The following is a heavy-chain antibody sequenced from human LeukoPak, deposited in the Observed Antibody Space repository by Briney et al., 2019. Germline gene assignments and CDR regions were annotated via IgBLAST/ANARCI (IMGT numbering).Heavy chain of an antibody. Sequence: GGSLRLSCAASGFTFNSYAMTWVRQAPGKGLEWVSSISGNCGSTYYTDSVKGRFTISRDNSKNTLYLQMNGLRAEDTAAYYCAKDLRVIVVTYYMDVWGKGTTVTVSS. J-gene: IGHJ6*03. CDR2: ISGNCGST. CDR1: GFTFNSYA. V-gene: IGHV3-23*01. CDR3: AKDLRVIVVTYYMDV. D-gene: IGHD2-2*01.